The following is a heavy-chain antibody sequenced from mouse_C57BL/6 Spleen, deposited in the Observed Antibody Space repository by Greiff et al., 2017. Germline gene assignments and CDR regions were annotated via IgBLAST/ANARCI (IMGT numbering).Heavy chain of an antibody. Sequence: QVQLQQPGAELVRPGSSVKLSCKASGYTFTSYWMHWVKQRPIQGLEWIGNIDPSDSETHYNQKFKDKATLTVDKSSSTAYMQLSSLTSEDSAVYYCARGMITTTGYYFDYWGQGTTLTVSS. V-gene: IGHV1-52*01. CDR3: ARGMITTTGYYFDY. CDR1: GYTFTSYW. D-gene: IGHD2-4*01. J-gene: IGHJ2*01. CDR2: IDPSDSET.